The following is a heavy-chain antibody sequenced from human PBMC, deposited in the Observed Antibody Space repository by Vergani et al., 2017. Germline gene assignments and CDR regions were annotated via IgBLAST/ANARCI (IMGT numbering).Heavy chain of an antibody. J-gene: IGHJ4*02. D-gene: IGHD1-1*01. CDR1: EYSFGNYW. Sequence: EVELVQSGPEMRKPGESLKISCKGSEYSFGNYWIGWVRQMPGKGLEWMGIINPADSDTRYSPSFQGQVTISADKSISTAFLQWDSLKASDTALSYCARDTTYTDSWGQETLVTVSS. CDR3: ARDTTYTDS. V-gene: IGHV5-51*03. CDR2: INPADSDT.